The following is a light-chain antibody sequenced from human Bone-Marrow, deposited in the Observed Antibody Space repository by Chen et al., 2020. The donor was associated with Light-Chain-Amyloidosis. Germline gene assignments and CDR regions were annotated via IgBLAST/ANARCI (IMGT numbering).Light chain of an antibody. CDR2: EVT. CDR1: SSDGGGDNH. CDR3: SSYTITNDLV. V-gene: IGLV2-14*01. Sequence: QSALTQPASVSGSPGQSITISCTGTSSDGGGDNHVSWYQQHPDKAPKLMIYEVTNRPSWVPDRLSGSKSDNTSSLTISGLQTEDEADYICSSYTITNDLVCGSVTRVPVL. J-gene: IGLJ1*01.